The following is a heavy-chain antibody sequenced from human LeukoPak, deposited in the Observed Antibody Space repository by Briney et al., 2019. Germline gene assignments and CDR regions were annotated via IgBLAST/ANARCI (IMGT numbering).Heavy chain of an antibody. CDR1: DFIFSNFG. CDR3: ARDEVPAVPAAVLDYPPYAYMDV. D-gene: IGHD2-2*01. V-gene: IGHV3-30*02. CDR2: IRYNGNEK. J-gene: IGHJ6*03. Sequence: QTGGSLRLSCIPSDFIFSNFGIHWVRQAPGKGLEWVAFIRYNGNEKFYADSVKGRFTISRDNSKSTASLQMNSLRHDDTAIYFCARDEVPAVPAAVLDYPPYAYMDVWGKGTTVIVSS.